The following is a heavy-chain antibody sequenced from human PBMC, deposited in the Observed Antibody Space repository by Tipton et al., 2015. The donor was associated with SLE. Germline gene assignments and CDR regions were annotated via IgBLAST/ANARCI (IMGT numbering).Heavy chain of an antibody. CDR1: GGSISSYY. CDR3: ARGIAGYYYYCYMDV. V-gene: IGHV4-39*07. J-gene: IGHJ6*03. CDR2: IYYSGST. Sequence: TLSLTCTVSGGSISSYYWAWIRQPPEKGPEWIGTIYYSGSTYYYPSLKRRITISVDTSKNQFSLEVRSVTAADTAVYYCARGIAGYYYYCYMDVWGKGTTVTVSS. D-gene: IGHD1-20*01.